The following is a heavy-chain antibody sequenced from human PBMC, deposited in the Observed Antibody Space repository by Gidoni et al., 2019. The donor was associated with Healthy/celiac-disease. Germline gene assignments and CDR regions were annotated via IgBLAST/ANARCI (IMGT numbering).Heavy chain of an antibody. J-gene: IGHJ4*02. D-gene: IGHD3-10*01. CDR3: AKSALYVLLWFGELDGYFDY. V-gene: IGHV3-30*18. CDR1: GFTFSSYG. Sequence: QVQLVESGGGVVQPGRSLRLSCAASGFTFSSYGMHWVRQAPGKGLQWVAVISYDGSNNYYADSVKDRFTISRDNSKNTLYLQMNSLRAEDTAVYYCAKSALYVLLWFGELDGYFDYWGQGTLVTVSS. CDR2: ISYDGSNN.